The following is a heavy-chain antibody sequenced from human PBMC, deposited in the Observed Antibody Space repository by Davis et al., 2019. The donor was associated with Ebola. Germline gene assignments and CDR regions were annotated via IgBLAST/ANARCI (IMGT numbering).Heavy chain of an antibody. J-gene: IGHJ4*02. V-gene: IGHV1-58*01. CDR1: GFTFTSSA. CDR3: ARDLGIAAAGT. CDR2: IVVGSGNT. D-gene: IGHD6-13*01. Sequence: PVKVSCKASGFTFTSSAVQWVRQARGQRLEWIGWIVVGSGNTNYARKLQGRVTMTTDTSTSTAYMELRSLRSDDTAVYYCARDLGIAAAGTWGQGTLVTVSS.